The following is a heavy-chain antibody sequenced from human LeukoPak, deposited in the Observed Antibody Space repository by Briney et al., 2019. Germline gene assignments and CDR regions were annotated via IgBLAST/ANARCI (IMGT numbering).Heavy chain of an antibody. CDR1: GFTFSDYY. D-gene: IGHD6-13*01. V-gene: IGHV3-11*06. Sequence: GGSLRLSCAASGFTFSDYYMSWIRQAPGKGLEWVSYISSSSSYTNCVDSVKGRFTISRDNAKNSLYLQMNSLRAEDTAVYHCARDFRRSSSWPFDYWGQGTLVTVSS. CDR3: ARDFRRSSSWPFDY. J-gene: IGHJ4*02. CDR2: ISSSSSYT.